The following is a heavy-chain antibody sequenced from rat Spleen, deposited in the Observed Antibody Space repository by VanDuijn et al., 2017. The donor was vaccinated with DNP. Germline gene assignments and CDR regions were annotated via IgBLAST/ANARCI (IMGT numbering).Heavy chain of an antibody. Sequence: EVLLVESDGGLVQPGRSLKLSCAVSGFTFSDYYMAWVRQAPAKGLDWVASISNTGDNTYYSDSVKGRFTISRDNAKSTLYLQMNSLRSEDTATYYCTRDYYSSYGYWGQGVMVTVSS. D-gene: IGHD1-2*01. CDR1: GFTFSDYY. CDR3: TRDYYSSYGY. V-gene: IGHV5-20*01. J-gene: IGHJ2*01. CDR2: ISNTGDNT.